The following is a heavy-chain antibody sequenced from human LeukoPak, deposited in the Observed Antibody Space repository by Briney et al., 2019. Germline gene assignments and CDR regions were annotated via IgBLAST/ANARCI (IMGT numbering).Heavy chain of an antibody. CDR2: ISSGTSYI. V-gene: IGHV3-21*01. CDR3: AKDLAPSTGSFDY. Sequence: GGSLRLSCAASGFTFSSYTMNWVRQAPGKGLEWVSSISSGTSYIYYADSVKGRFTISRDNAKNSLYLQMNSLRAEDTAVYYRAKDLAPSTGSFDYWGQGTLVTVSS. CDR1: GFTFSSYT. J-gene: IGHJ4*02. D-gene: IGHD2-2*01.